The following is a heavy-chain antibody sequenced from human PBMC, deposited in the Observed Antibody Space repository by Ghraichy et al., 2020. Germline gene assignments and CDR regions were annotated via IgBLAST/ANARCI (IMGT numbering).Heavy chain of an antibody. V-gene: IGHV7-4-1*02. D-gene: IGHD3-3*01. CDR3: TRSRITIFGVVMNWFDP. CDR1: GYTFTSYA. CDR2: INTNTGNP. J-gene: IGHJ5*02. Sequence: ASVKVSCKASGYTFTSYAMNWVRQAPGQGLEWMGWINTNTGNPTYAQGFTGRFVFSLDTSVSTAYLQISSLKAEETAVYYCTRSRITIFGVVMNWFDPWGPGRVVSVSS.